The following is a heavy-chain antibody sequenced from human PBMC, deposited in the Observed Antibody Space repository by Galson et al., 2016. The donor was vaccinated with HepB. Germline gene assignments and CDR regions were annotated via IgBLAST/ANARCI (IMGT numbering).Heavy chain of an antibody. J-gene: IGHJ3*02. D-gene: IGHD5-12*01. CDR2: INPDNGNT. CDR3: ARNRVTTSKWLQKRRYDACDI. CDR1: GYTFTNYV. Sequence: SVKVSCKASGYTFTNYVVLWVRQAPGQGLEWLGWINPDNGNTKFSQRFQGRASITRFSSANTAYMELRSLTFEDTAVYYCARNRVTTSKWLQKRRYDACDIWGQGTSVTVSS. V-gene: IGHV1-3*01.